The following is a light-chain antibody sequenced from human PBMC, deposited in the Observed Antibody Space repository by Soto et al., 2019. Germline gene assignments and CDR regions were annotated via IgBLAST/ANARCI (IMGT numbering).Light chain of an antibody. Sequence: DIQMTQSPSSLSASVEDRVTITCRASQDITSGLAWYQQRPGRAPKLLIFGATNLETGVPSRFSGSGSRTHYSLTISSLQPEDFATYYCHQYDSLPPTFGQGTRLEIK. V-gene: IGKV1-33*01. CDR1: QDITSG. CDR3: HQYDSLPPT. CDR2: GAT. J-gene: IGKJ5*01.